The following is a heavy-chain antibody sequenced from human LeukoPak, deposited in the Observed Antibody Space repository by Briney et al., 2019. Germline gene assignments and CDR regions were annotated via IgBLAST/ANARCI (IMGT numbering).Heavy chain of an antibody. D-gene: IGHD3-22*01. CDR3: AKSLSSGYYGGFDY. Sequence: PGGSLRLSCAASGFTVSSNYMSWVRQAPGKGLEWVAVISYDGSNKYYADSVKGRFTISRDNSKNTLYLQMNSLRAEDTAVYYCAKSLSSGYYGGFDYWGQGTLVTVSS. V-gene: IGHV3-30*18. CDR2: ISYDGSNK. J-gene: IGHJ4*02. CDR1: GFTVSSNY.